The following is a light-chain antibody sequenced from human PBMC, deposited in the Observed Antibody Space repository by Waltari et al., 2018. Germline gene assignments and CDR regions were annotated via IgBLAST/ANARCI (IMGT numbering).Light chain of an antibody. J-gene: IGKJ1*01. Sequence: DIQMTQSSSSLSASVGDRVTITCRASQSISTYLNWYQQKPGKAPKLLIYSASTLQSGVPSRFSGSGSGTDFSLTISSLQPEDFATYYCQQSYYNTWTFGQGTEVEI. CDR3: QQSYYNTWT. V-gene: IGKV1-39*01. CDR2: SAS. CDR1: QSISTY.